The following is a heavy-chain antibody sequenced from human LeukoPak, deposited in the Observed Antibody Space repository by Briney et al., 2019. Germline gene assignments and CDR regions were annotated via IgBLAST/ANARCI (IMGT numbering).Heavy chain of an antibody. CDR3: ASLRLVPAASSVAWYYFDY. D-gene: IGHD2-2*01. CDR2: IYHSGST. CDR1: GGSISSGGYS. Sequence: PSQTLSLTCAVSGGSISSGGYSWSWIRHPPGKGLEWIGYIYHSGSTYYNPSLKSRVTISVDRSQNTFSLTLSSVTAADTAVYYCASLRLVPAASSVAWYYFDYWGQGTLVNVSS. V-gene: IGHV4-30-2*01. J-gene: IGHJ4*02.